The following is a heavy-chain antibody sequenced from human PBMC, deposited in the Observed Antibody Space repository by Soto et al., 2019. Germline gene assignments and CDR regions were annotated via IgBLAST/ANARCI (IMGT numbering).Heavy chain of an antibody. CDR3: ARDAATTGCSSTSFYVYYGMDV. J-gene: IGHJ6*02. V-gene: IGHV3-7*05. Sequence: EVQLVESGGGLVQPGGSLRLSCAASGFTFSSYWMSWVRQAPGKGLEWVANIKQAGSEKYYVDSVKCRFTISRDNAKNSLYLQMNSLRAEDTAVYDCARDAATTGCSSTSFYVYYGMDVWGQGTTVTVSS. D-gene: IGHD2-2*01. CDR2: IKQAGSEK. CDR1: GFTFSSYW.